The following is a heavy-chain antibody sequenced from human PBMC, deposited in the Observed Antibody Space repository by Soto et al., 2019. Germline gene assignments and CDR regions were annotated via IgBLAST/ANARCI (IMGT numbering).Heavy chain of an antibody. CDR1: GFTFSSYG. J-gene: IGHJ6*02. CDR2: ISYDGSNK. CDR3: AKDGGAYSGMDV. Sequence: GGSLRLSCAASGFTFSSYGMHWVRQAPGKGLEWVAVISYDGSNKYYADSEKGRFTISRDNSKNTLYLQMNSLRAEDTAVYYCAKDGGAYSGMDVWGQGTTVTVYS. D-gene: IGHD4-4*01. V-gene: IGHV3-30*18.